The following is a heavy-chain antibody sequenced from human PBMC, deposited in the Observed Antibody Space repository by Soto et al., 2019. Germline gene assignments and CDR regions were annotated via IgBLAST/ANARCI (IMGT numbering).Heavy chain of an antibody. CDR2: IKQDGSEK. J-gene: IGHJ4*02. Sequence: PGGSLRLSCAASGFTFSSYWMSWVRQAPGKGLEWVANIKQDGSEKYYVDSVKGRFTISRDNAKNSLYLQMNSLRAEDTAVYYCAREPYDFWSGYTDYWGQGTLVTVSS. D-gene: IGHD3-3*01. CDR1: GFTFSSYW. V-gene: IGHV3-7*05. CDR3: AREPYDFWSGYTDY.